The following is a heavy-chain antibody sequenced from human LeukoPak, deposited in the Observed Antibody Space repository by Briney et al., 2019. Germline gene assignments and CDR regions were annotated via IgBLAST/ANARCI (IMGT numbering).Heavy chain of an antibody. CDR1: DFTFSTYW. Sequence: GGSLRLSCAASDFTFSTYWMSWVRQAPGKGLEWVSAISGSGGSTYYADSVKGRFTISRDNSKNTLYLQMNSLSAEDTAVYFCAKHTISILTGFTLFDYWGRGTLVTVSS. CDR2: ISGSGGST. CDR3: AKHTISILTGFTLFDY. V-gene: IGHV3-23*01. D-gene: IGHD3-9*01. J-gene: IGHJ4*01.